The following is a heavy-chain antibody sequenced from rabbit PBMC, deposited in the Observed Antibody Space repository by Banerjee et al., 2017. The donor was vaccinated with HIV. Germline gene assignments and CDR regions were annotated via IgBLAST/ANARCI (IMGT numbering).Heavy chain of an antibody. J-gene: IGHJ4*01. D-gene: IGHD1-1*01. CDR2: IDTGSSGRT. CDR1: GFSFSSGYD. CDR3: ARDGASGWNFKL. Sequence: QEQLEESGGDLVKPEGSLTLTCTASGFSFSSGYDMCWVRQAPGKGLEWIACIDTGSSGRTYYASWAKGRFTISKTSSTTVTLQMTSLTAADTATYFCARDGASGWNFKLWGPGTLVTVS. V-gene: IGHV1S45*01.